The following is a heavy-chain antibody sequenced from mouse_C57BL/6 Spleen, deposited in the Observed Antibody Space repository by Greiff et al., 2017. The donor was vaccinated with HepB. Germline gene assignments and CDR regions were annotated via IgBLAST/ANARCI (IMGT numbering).Heavy chain of an antibody. CDR3: AGNYYGSQGFAY. J-gene: IGHJ3*01. Sequence: VQLQQSGPELVKPGASVKISCKASGYAFSSSWMNWVKQRPGKGLEWIGRIYPGDGDTNYNGKFKGKATLTADKSSSTAYMQLSSLTSEDSAVYFCAGNYYGSQGFAYWGQGTLVTVSA. D-gene: IGHD1-1*01. CDR1: GYAFSSSW. V-gene: IGHV1-82*01. CDR2: IYPGDGDT.